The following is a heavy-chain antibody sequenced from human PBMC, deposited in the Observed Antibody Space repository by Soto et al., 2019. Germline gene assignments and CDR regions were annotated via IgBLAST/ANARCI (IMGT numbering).Heavy chain of an antibody. CDR3: ARSVAVPGAHIDY. J-gene: IGHJ4*02. V-gene: IGHV4-59*01. CDR1: GGSISGSY. CDR2: VYYTGST. D-gene: IGHD6-19*01. Sequence: ASEPLSLTCSVSGGSISGSYWSWIRQSPGKGLEWLGYVYYTGSTNYSPSLRSRVSISVDTSKNEFSLRPSSVTAADTAVYFCARSVAVPGAHIDYWGQGTQVTVSS.